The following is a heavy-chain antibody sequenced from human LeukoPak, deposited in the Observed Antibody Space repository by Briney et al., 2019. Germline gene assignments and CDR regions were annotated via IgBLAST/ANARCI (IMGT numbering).Heavy chain of an antibody. Sequence: GGSLRLSCVASGFTFSNYWIYWVRQAPGKGLVWVSRISRDGSSTAYADSVKGRFTISRDNAKNTLFLQMNSLRAEDTAVYYCAELGITMIGGVWGKGTTVTISS. CDR3: AELGITMIGGV. J-gene: IGHJ6*04. CDR1: GFTFSNYW. CDR2: ISRDGSST. D-gene: IGHD3-10*02. V-gene: IGHV3-74*01.